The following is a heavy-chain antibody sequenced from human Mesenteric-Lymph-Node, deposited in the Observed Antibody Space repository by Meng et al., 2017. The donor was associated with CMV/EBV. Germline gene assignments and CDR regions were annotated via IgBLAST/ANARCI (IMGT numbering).Heavy chain of an antibody. CDR2: ISRGETTM. J-gene: IGHJ5*02. V-gene: IGHV3-48*03. CDR1: GFTFSTYE. CDR3: ARAPIAVAGPLNWFDP. Sequence: GGSLRLSCAASGFTFSTYEMNWVRQAPGKGLEWVAYISRGETTMYYTDSVKGRFTISRDNAKNSLYLQMNSLRAEDTAVYYCARAPIAVAGPLNWFDPWGQGTLVTVSS. D-gene: IGHD6-19*01.